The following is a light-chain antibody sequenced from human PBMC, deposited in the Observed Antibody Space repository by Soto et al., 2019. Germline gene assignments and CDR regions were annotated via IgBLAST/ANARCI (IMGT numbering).Light chain of an antibody. Sequence: DIQMTQSPSSLSASVGDRVTITCRASQSISSYLYWYQQKPGKAPKLLIYGASSLHSGVPSRFGGSGSGTDFTLTISSLQPEDFATYYCQQYNSYRTFGQGTKVDIK. CDR3: QQYNSYRT. V-gene: IGKV1-39*01. CDR2: GAS. CDR1: QSISSY. J-gene: IGKJ1*01.